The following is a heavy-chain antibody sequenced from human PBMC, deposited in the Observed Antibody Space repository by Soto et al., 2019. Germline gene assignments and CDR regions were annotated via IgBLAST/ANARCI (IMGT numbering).Heavy chain of an antibody. D-gene: IGHD3-22*01. CDR2: IYSGGST. J-gene: IGHJ1*01. CDR1: GFTVSSNY. Sequence: EVQLVESGGGLIQPGGSLRLSCAASGFTVSSNYMSWVRQAPGKGLEWVSVIYSGGSTYYADSVKGRFTISRDNSKITLELQMNSVRAEDTAVYYCARDRVESGYPEYFQHWGQGTLVTVSS. CDR3: ARDRVESGYPEYFQH. V-gene: IGHV3-53*01.